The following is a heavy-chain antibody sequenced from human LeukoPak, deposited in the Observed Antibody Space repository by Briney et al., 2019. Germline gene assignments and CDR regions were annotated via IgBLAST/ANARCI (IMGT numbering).Heavy chain of an antibody. J-gene: IGHJ6*03. V-gene: IGHV4-39*01. D-gene: IGHD3-9*01. CDR2: IYYSGST. Sequence: SETLSLTCTVSGGSISSSSYYWGWIRQPPGKGLEWIGSIYYSGSTYYNPSLKSRVTISVDTSKNQFSLKLSSVTAADTAVYYCARHKRYYDILTGYYNVHYYYYMDVWGKGTTVTISS. CDR1: GGSISSSSYY. CDR3: ARHKRYYDILTGYYNVHYYYYMDV.